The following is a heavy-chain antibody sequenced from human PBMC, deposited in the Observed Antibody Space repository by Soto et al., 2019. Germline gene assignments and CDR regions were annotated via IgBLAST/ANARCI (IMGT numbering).Heavy chain of an antibody. Sequence: GESLKISCKGSGYNFGIYCIVWVRQMPGKGLEWMGILYPGDSYARYSPSFQGQVTFSADKSISTAYLQWSSLKASDTAMYYCARQLSHICDSWGQGTLVTVSS. CDR3: ARQLSHICDS. CDR1: GYNFGIYC. V-gene: IGHV5-51*01. CDR2: LYPGDSYA. J-gene: IGHJ4*02. D-gene: IGHD3-3*02.